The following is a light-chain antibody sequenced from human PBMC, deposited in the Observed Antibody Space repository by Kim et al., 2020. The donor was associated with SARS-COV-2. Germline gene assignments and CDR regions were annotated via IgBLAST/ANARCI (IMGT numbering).Light chain of an antibody. CDR2: KVS. V-gene: IGKV2-30*02. Sequence: QPASISCRSNQSLLHTDGNTYLHWFQQRPGQSPRRLIYKVSNRDSGVPDRFSGSGSGTDFTLRINKVEAEDVGVYYCMQGTHWRTFGQGTKVEIK. J-gene: IGKJ1*01. CDR3: MQGTHWRT. CDR1: QSLLHTDGNTY.